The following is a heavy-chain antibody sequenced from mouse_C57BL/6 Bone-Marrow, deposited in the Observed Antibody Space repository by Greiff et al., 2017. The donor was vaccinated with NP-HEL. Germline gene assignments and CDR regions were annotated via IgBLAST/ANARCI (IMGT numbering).Heavy chain of an antibody. CDR2: ITYGGSN. V-gene: IGHV3-6*01. CDR1: GYSITGGYY. CDR3: ATADYDFDFAS. D-gene: IGHD2-4*01. J-gene: IGHJ2*01. Sequence: EVQLQESGPGLVKPSQSLSLTCSVTGYSITGGYYWNWIRQFPGNKLEWMGYITYGGSNNYNPSLKNRIPITRDTSGNQFFLKLNSVTTEDSATYYCATADYDFDFASWGQGTTLTVSS.